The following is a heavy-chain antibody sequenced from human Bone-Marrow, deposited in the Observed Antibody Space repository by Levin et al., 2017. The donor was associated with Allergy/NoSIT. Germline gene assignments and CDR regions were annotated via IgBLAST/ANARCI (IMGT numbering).Heavy chain of an antibody. Sequence: SVKVSCKASGGTFSSYAISWVRQAPGQGLEWMGGIIPIFGTANYAQKFQGRVTITADESTSTAYMELSSLRSEDTAVYYCASSAQDCSSTSCYGGRVGWFDPWGQGTLVTVSS. V-gene: IGHV1-69*13. CDR1: GGTFSSYA. CDR3: ASSAQDCSSTSCYGGRVGWFDP. J-gene: IGHJ5*02. D-gene: IGHD2-2*01. CDR2: IIPIFGTA.